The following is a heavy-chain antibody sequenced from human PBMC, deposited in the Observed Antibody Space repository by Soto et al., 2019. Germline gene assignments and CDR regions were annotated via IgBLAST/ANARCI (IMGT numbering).Heavy chain of an antibody. D-gene: IGHD2-2*01. V-gene: IGHV3-21*01. Sequence: WVSLRLSCAASAFTFSSYSMNWVRPALGKELEWVSSISNSSSYIYYADSVKGRFTISRDNDKNPLYLQMNSLRAEDTAVYYCAREAPAPIRTYSGMDVWGQGTTVTVSS. CDR2: ISNSSSYI. J-gene: IGHJ6*02. CDR3: AREAPAPIRTYSGMDV. CDR1: AFTFSSYS.